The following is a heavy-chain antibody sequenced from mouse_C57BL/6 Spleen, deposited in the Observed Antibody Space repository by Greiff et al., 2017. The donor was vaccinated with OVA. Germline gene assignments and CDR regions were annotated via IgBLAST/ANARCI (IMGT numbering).Heavy chain of an antibody. CDR3: AGGPYAMDY. Sequence: EVHLVESGPGLVKPSQSLSLTCSVTGYSITSGYYWNWIRQFPGNKLEWMGYISYDGSNNYNPSLKNRISITRDTSKNQFFLKLNSVTTEDTATYYCAGGPYAMDYWGQGTSVTVSS. CDR1: GYSITSGYY. V-gene: IGHV3-6*01. CDR2: ISYDGSN. J-gene: IGHJ4*01.